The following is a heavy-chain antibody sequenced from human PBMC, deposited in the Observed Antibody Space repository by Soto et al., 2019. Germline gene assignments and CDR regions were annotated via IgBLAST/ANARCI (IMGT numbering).Heavy chain of an antibody. V-gene: IGHV1-69*13. J-gene: IGHJ4*02. D-gene: IGHD3-22*01. Sequence: SVKVSCKASGGIFSKYTIDWVRQAPGEGLEWMGGIIPLFGTANYAQKFQGRVTITADEVTSTAYMELRSLRSEDTALYYCARKFDYETSGYYYAYWGQGTLVTVSS. CDR2: IIPLFGTA. CDR3: ARKFDYETSGYYYAY. CDR1: GGIFSKYT.